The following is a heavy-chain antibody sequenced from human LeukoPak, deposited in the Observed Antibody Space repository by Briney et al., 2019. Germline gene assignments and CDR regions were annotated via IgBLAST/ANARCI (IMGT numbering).Heavy chain of an antibody. CDR2: VSTTGGST. J-gene: IGHJ4*02. CDR1: GFTFSNSA. D-gene: IGHD3-22*01. V-gene: IGHV3-23*01. CDR3: AKVDSSGYHYDY. Sequence: GGSLRLSCAASGFTFSNSAMSWVRQAPGKGGLEWVSAVSTTGGSTYYADSVKGRFAISRDNSKSTLYLQMNSLRAEDTAVYYCAKVDSSGYHYDYWGQGTLVTVSS.